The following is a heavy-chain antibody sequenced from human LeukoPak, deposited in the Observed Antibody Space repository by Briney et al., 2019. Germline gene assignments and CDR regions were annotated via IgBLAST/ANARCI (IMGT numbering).Heavy chain of an antibody. V-gene: IGHV3-30*18. Sequence: PGGSLRLSCAASGFTFTRAGMHWVRQAPGKGLEWVAVISHDGSQRFYGDSVKGRFTISRDDSKSTLYMEMNSLGVEDTAVYYCAKDKGWSSFDYWGRGTLVTASS. D-gene: IGHD1-26*01. J-gene: IGHJ4*02. CDR3: AKDKGWSSFDY. CDR1: GFTFTRAG. CDR2: ISHDGSQR.